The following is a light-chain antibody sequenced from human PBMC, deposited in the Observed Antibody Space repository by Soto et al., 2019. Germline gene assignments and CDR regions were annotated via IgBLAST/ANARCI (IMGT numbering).Light chain of an antibody. Sequence: QSALTQPASVSGSPGQSITISCTGTSSDVGTYNLVSWYQHHPGKAPKLLIYDATKRPSGVSNRFSGSKSGNTASLTISGLQAEDEADYYCCSYTTRSTWVFGGGTKLTVL. V-gene: IGLV2-23*01. CDR3: CSYTTRSTWV. J-gene: IGLJ3*02. CDR2: DAT. CDR1: SSDVGTYNL.